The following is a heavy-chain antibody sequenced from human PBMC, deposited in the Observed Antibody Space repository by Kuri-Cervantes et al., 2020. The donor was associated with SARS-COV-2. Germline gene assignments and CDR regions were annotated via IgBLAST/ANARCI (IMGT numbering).Heavy chain of an antibody. D-gene: IGHD3-3*01. CDR1: GFIFSNYW. V-gene: IGHV3-7*01. CDR3: ARASFDFWSGYYTGYYFDF. CDR2: IKQDGSEE. J-gene: IGHJ4*02. Sequence: GGSLRLSCAASGFIFSNYWMTWVRQTPGKGLEWVANIKQDGSEEYYVDSVKGRITVSRDNAKNSLFLQMDSLRAEDTAVYYCARASFDFWSGYYTGYYFDFWGQGALVTVSS.